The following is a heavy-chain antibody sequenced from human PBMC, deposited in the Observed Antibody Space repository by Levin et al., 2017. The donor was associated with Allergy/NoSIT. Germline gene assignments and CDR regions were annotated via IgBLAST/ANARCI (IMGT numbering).Heavy chain of an antibody. J-gene: IGHJ4*02. V-gene: IGHV3-7*04. Sequence: GGSLRLSCAASGFTFSSYWMSWVRQTPGKGLAWVANINPDGSGKHYVDSVKGRFTISRDNAKNSLYLQMNSLTDEDTAVYYCTRDLDGRDYWGQGTLVTVSS. CDR1: GFTFSSYW. CDR2: INPDGSGK. CDR3: TRDLDGRDY. D-gene: IGHD1-1*01.